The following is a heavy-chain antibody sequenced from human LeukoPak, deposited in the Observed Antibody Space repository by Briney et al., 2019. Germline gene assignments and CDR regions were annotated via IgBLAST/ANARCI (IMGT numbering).Heavy chain of an antibody. CDR1: GGSISSYY. CDR2: IYYSGST. V-gene: IGHV4-59*12. J-gene: IGHJ4*02. CDR3: ARGYSYGPTPFDY. D-gene: IGHD5-18*01. Sequence: SETLSLTCTVSGGSISSYYWSWIRQPPGKGLEWIGYIYYSGSTNYNPSLKSRVTISVDTSKNQFSLKLSSVTAADTAVYYCARGYSYGPTPFDYWGQGTLVTVSS.